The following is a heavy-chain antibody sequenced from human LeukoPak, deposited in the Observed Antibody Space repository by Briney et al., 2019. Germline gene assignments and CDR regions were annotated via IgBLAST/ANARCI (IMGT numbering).Heavy chain of an antibody. CDR1: GGSFSGYY. J-gene: IGHJ5*02. CDR3: ARGITLVIRNWFDP. V-gene: IGHV4-34*01. D-gene: IGHD3-22*01. Sequence: SETLSLICAVYGGSFSGYYWSWIRQPPGKGLEWIGEINHSGSTNYNPSLKSRVTISVDTSKNQFSLKLSSVTAADAAVYYCARGITLVIRNWFDPWGQGTLVTVSS. CDR2: INHSGST.